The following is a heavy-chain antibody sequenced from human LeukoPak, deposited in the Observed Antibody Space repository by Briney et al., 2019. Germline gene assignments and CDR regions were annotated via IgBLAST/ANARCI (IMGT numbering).Heavy chain of an antibody. D-gene: IGHD5-24*01. Sequence: GGSLRLSCAASGFTFDSYGMNWVRQAPGKGLEWVSGISGSGVYTYYADSVKGRFTISRDNSKNTLYLLMNSLRVDDTALYYCAKAVDLATISVDIWGQGTMVTVSS. J-gene: IGHJ3*02. V-gene: IGHV3-23*01. CDR3: AKAVDLATISVDI. CDR2: ISGSGVYT. CDR1: GFTFDSYG.